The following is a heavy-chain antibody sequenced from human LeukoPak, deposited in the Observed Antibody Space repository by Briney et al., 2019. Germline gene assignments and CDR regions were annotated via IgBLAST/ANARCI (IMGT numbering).Heavy chain of an antibody. D-gene: IGHD4-23*01. Sequence: ESLSLTCAVYRGSSSGYYSSCIRQPPRKGLEWIGEINHSGSTNNNPSLKSGVTLSVDTSTNQCSLKLSSVTAADTAVYYCARHSDYGGNFFKYWGQGTLVTVSS. CDR2: INHSGST. CDR1: RGSSSGYY. J-gene: IGHJ4*02. V-gene: IGHV4-34*01. CDR3: ARHSDYGGNFFKY.